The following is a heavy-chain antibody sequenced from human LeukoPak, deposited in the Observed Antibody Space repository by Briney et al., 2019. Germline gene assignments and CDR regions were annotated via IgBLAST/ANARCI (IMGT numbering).Heavy chain of an antibody. Sequence: GGSLRLSCAASGFTFSSYGMSWVRQAPGKGPEWVSSITSSSSYIYYADSVKGRFTISRDNAKNSLYLQMDSLRVEDTAVYYCARDPYSGNYGPYYYYYMDVWGKGTTVTISS. CDR2: ITSSSSYI. J-gene: IGHJ6*03. V-gene: IGHV3-21*06. CDR1: GFTFSSYG. D-gene: IGHD1-26*01. CDR3: ARDPYSGNYGPYYYYYMDV.